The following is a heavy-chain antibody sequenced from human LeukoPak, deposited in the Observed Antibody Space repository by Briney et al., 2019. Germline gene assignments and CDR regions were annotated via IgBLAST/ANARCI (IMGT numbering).Heavy chain of an antibody. CDR3: LRDLNWSLDQ. CDR1: GFTFSNYM. CDR2: IKSDGITV. J-gene: IGHJ4*02. V-gene: IGHV3-74*01. Sequence: GGSLRLSCAASGFTFSNYMMHWVRQAPGKGLVWVSRIKSDGITVTYADSVKGRFTISRDNAKNTLYLQMNSLRAEDTAVYYCLRDLNWSLDQWGQGTLVTVSS. D-gene: IGHD1-20*01.